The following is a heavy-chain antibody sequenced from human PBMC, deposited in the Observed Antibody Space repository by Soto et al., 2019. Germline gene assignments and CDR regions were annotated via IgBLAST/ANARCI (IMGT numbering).Heavy chain of an antibody. CDR2: IIPIFGTA. Sequence: SVKVSCKASGGTFSSYAISWVRQAPGQGLEWMGGIIPIFGTANYAQKFQGRVTITADESTSTAYMEPSSLRSEDTAVYYCARDIPSDSSGYYPDAFDIWGQGTMVTVS. V-gene: IGHV1-69*13. CDR1: GGTFSSYA. D-gene: IGHD3-22*01. J-gene: IGHJ3*02. CDR3: ARDIPSDSSGYYPDAFDI.